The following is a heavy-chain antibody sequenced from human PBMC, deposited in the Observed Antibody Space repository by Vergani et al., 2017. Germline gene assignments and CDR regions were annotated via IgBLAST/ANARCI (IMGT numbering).Heavy chain of an antibody. CDR3: AEGMGY. CDR1: GFTFSSYG. CDR2: IWYDGSNK. D-gene: IGHD3-10*01. V-gene: IGHV3-33*03. Sequence: QVQLVESGGGVVQPGRSLRLSCAASGFTFSSYGMHWVLQAPGKGLEWVAVIWYDGSNKYYADSVKGRFTISRDNAKNSLYLQMNSLRAEDTAVYYCAEGMGYWGQGTLVTVSS. J-gene: IGHJ4*02.